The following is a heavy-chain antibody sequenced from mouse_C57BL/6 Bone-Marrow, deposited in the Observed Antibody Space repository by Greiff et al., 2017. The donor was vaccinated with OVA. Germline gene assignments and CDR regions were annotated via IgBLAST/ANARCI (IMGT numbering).Heavy chain of an antibody. V-gene: IGHV1-50*01. D-gene: IGHD2-3*01. CDR1: GYTFTSYW. CDR3: ARGRDGYPWFAY. CDR2: IDPSDGYT. J-gene: IGHJ3*01. Sequence: VQLQQPGAELVKPGASVKLSCKASGYTFTSYWMQWVKQRPGQGLEWIGEIDPSDGYTNYNQKFKGKATLTVDTYTSTAYMQISSLTSEDSAIYCCARGRDGYPWFAYWGQGTLVTVSA.